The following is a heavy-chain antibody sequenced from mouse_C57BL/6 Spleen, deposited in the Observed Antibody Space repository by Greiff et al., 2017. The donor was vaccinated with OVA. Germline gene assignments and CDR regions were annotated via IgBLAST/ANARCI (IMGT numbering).Heavy chain of an antibody. CDR1: GYTFTSYG. J-gene: IGHJ3*01. CDR2: IYPRSGNT. V-gene: IGHV1-81*01. CDR3: ARRDYGSSYEAY. D-gene: IGHD1-1*01. Sequence: LVESGAELARPGASVKLSCKASGYTFTSYGISWVKQRTGQGLEWIGEIYPRSGNTYYNEKFKGKATLTADKSSSTAYMELRSLTSEDSAVYFCARRDYGSSYEAYWGQGTLVTVSA.